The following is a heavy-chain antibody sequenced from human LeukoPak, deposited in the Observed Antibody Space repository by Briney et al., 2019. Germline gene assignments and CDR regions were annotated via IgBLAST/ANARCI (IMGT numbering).Heavy chain of an antibody. CDR2: IYYSGST. Sequence: SETLSLTCTVSGGSISSYYWSWIRQPPGKGLEWIGYIYYSGSTNYNPSLKSRVTISVDTSKNQFSLKLSSVTAADTAVYYCARAKGYCSGGSCWGYYYYYMDVRGKGTTVTVSS. D-gene: IGHD2-15*01. CDR3: ARAKGYCSGGSCWGYYYYYMDV. V-gene: IGHV4-59*01. J-gene: IGHJ6*03. CDR1: GGSISSYY.